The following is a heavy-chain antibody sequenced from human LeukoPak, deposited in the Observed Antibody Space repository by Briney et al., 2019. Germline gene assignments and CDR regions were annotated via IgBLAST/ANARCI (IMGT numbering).Heavy chain of an antibody. CDR1: GSSISSHS. CDR2: DSNNGNI. V-gene: IGHV4-59*11. Sequence: SETLSLTCTVSGSSISSHSWGWIRQPPGKGLEWIGYDSNNGNINYNPALKSRVTISIDTSKRQISLNLRSVTAADTAVYYCARDNWGSLDYWGQGTLVTVSS. CDR3: ARDNWGSLDY. J-gene: IGHJ4*02. D-gene: IGHD7-27*01.